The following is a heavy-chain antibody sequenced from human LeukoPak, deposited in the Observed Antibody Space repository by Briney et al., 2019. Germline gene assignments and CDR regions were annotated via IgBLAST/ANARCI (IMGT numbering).Heavy chain of an antibody. D-gene: IGHD3-3*01. Sequence: SETLSLTCTVSGGSISSSSYYWGWIRQPPGKGLEWIGEINHSGSTNYNPSLKSRVTISVDTSKNQFSLKLSSVTAADTAVYYCARRNYGLKPNDYWGQGTLVTVSS. CDR1: GGSISSSSYY. J-gene: IGHJ4*02. V-gene: IGHV4-39*07. CDR2: INHSGST. CDR3: ARRNYGLKPNDY.